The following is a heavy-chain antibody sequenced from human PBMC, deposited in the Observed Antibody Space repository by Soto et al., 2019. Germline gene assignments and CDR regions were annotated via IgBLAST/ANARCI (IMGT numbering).Heavy chain of an antibody. CDR2: IRSDSGVI. D-gene: IGHD1-1*01. CDR1: GFIFSDFG. J-gene: IGHJ4*02. CDR3: ARGLDVTAKN. Sequence: EVRLVESGGGLVQPGGSVRLSCLASGFIFSDFGMNWVRQAPGKGLEWVSYIRSDSGVIYYADSVRGRFTISRDNANRSLYLQMNSLRAEDTAVYYGARGLDVTAKNWGQGTLVTVSS. V-gene: IGHV3-48*01.